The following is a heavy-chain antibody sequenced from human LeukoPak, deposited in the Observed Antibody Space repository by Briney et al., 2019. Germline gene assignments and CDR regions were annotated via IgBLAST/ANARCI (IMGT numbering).Heavy chain of an antibody. CDR2: IYPGDSDT. J-gene: IGHJ4*02. CDR3: ARHREYGLKLVSFDY. CDR1: GYSFTSYW. D-gene: IGHD6-13*01. V-gene: IGHV5-51*01. Sequence: GESLKISFKGSGYSFTSYWIGWMRQMPGKGLEWMGIIYPGDSDTRYSPSFQGQVTISADKSISTAYLQWSSLKASDTAMYYCARHREYGLKLVSFDYWGQGTLVTVSS.